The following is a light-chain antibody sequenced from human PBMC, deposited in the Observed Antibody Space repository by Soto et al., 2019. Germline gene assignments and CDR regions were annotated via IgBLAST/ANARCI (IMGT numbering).Light chain of an antibody. CDR2: GNS. CDR1: SSNIGSNT. Sequence: QSVLTQPPSASGTPGQTVTISCSGASSNIGSNTVNWYLQLPGTAPKLLIYGNSQRPSGVPDRFSGSKSGTSASLASSGLQSEDEADYYCAAWDDSRNGVVFGGGTKLTVL. CDR3: AAWDDSRNGVV. V-gene: IGLV1-44*01. J-gene: IGLJ2*01.